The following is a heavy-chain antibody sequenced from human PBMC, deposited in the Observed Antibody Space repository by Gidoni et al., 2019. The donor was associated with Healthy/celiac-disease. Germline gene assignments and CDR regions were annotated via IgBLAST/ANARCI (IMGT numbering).Heavy chain of an antibody. J-gene: IGHJ4*02. V-gene: IGHV3-33*01. CDR2: IWYDGSNK. D-gene: IGHD4-17*01. CDR1: GFPFSSYG. Sequence: QVQLVESGGGVVQPGRSLRLSCAASGFPFSSYGMHWVRQAPGKGLEWVAVIWYDGSNKYYADAVKGRFTISRDNSKNTLYLQMNSLRAEDTAVYYCARFRDYGDYGLDYWGQGTLVTVSS. CDR3: ARFRDYGDYGLDY.